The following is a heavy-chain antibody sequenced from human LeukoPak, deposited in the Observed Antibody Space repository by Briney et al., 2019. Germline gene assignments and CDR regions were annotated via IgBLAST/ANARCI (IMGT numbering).Heavy chain of an antibody. Sequence: SETLSLTCTVSGGSISSYYWSWIRQPPGKGLEWIGYIYYSGSTNYNPSLKSRVTISVDTSKNQFSLKLSSVTAADTAVYYCARGGYCSSTSCYYSSSWYGGNHDAFDIWGQGTMVTVSS. CDR3: ARGGYCSSTSCYYSSSWYGGNHDAFDI. CDR1: GGSISSYY. D-gene: IGHD2-2*03. V-gene: IGHV4-59*01. CDR2: IYYSGST. J-gene: IGHJ3*02.